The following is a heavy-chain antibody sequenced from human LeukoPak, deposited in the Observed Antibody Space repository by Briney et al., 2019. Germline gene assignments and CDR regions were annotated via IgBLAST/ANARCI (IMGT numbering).Heavy chain of an antibody. D-gene: IGHD3-10*01. Sequence: ASVKVSCKASGGTFSSYAISWVRQAPGQGLEWMGGIIPIFGTANYAQKFQGRVTITADKSPSTAYMELSSLRSEDTAVYYCARGDYYGSGSYAYAFDIWGQGTMVTVSS. V-gene: IGHV1-69*06. J-gene: IGHJ3*02. CDR3: ARGDYYGSGSYAYAFDI. CDR1: GGTFSSYA. CDR2: IIPIFGTA.